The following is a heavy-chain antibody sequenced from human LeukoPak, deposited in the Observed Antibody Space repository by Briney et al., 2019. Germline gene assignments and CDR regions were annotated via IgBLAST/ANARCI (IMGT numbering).Heavy chain of an antibody. CDR1: GFTFSSYE. D-gene: IGHD3-22*01. V-gene: IGHV3-48*03. J-gene: IGHJ4*02. CDR3: ARGTYYYDSSGYKTIDY. Sequence: GGSLRLSCAASGFTFSSYELNWVRQAPGKGLEWVSYISDTGSTIYYADSVEGRFTISRDNAKNSLYLQMNSLRGEDTALYYCARGTYYYDSSGYKTIDYWGQGTLVTVSS. CDR2: ISDTGSTI.